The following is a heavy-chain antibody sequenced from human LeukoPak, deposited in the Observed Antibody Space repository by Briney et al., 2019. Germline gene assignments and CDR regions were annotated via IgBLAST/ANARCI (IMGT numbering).Heavy chain of an antibody. CDR2: INPNSGGT. CDR1: GYTFTGYY. V-gene: IGHV1-2*02. CDR3: ARDPAYCGGDCYSDY. J-gene: IGHJ4*02. D-gene: IGHD2-21*02. Sequence: VKVSCKASGYTFTGYYMHWVRQAPGQGLEWMGWINPNSGGTNYAQKFQGRVTMTRDTSISTAYMELSRLRSDDTAVYYCARDPAYCGGDCYSDYWGQGTLVTVSS.